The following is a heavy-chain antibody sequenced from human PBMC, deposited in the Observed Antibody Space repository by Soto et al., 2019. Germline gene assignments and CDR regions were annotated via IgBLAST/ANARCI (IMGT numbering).Heavy chain of an antibody. J-gene: IGHJ4*02. D-gene: IGHD3-10*01. CDR3: ARSDGSGSYNPLVGY. V-gene: IGHV3-11*06. CDR1: GFTFSDYY. CDR2: ISSSSSYT. Sequence: GGSLRLSCAASGFTFSDYYMSWIRQAPGKGLEWVSYISSSSSYTNYADSVKGRFTIPRDNAKNSLYLQMNSRRAEDTAVYYCARSDGSGSYNPLVGYWGQGPLTTASS.